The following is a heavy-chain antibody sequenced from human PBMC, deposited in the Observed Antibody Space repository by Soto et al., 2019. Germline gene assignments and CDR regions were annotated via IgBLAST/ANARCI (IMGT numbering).Heavy chain of an antibody. D-gene: IGHD4-17*01. CDR2: INHSGST. CDR3: RIHPKSTGDYRNY. V-gene: IGHV4-34*01. Sequence: SETLSLTCAVYGGSFSGYYWSWIRQPPGKGLEWIGEINHSGSTNYNPSLKSRVTISVDTSKNQFSLKLSSVTAADTAVYYCRIHPKSTGDYRNYWGQGTLVTVSS. CDR1: GGSFSGYY. J-gene: IGHJ4*02.